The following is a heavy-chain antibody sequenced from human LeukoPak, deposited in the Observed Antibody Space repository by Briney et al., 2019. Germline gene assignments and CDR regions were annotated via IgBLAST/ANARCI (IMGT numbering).Heavy chain of an antibody. D-gene: IGHD6-19*01. CDR3: AKDRGSGWPQFDY. J-gene: IGHJ4*02. Sequence: PGGSLRLSSAASGFSFGSYAMSWGRQAPGKGLGWVSALRGRGGSTYYADSVKGRFTISRDNSKNTLYLQMNSLRAEGTAVYYCAKDRGSGWPQFDYWGQGTLVTVSS. CDR1: GFSFGSYA. CDR2: LRGRGGST. V-gene: IGHV3-23*01.